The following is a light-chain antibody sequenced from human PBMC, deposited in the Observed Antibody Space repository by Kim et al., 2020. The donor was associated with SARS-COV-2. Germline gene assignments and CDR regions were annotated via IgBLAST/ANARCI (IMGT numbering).Light chain of an antibody. CDR3: QQYNNWPET. CDR1: QSVRSN. V-gene: IGKV3-15*01. Sequence: VSPGESATRSCRASQSVRSNLAWYQQKPGQAPRLLMYGVSTRATDIPARFSGSGSGTEFTLTISSLQSEDFAVYYCQQYNNWPETFGQGTKVDIK. J-gene: IGKJ1*01. CDR2: GVS.